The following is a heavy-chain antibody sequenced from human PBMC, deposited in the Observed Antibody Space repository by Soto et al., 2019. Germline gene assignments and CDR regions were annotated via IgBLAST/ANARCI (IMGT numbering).Heavy chain of an antibody. J-gene: IGHJ6*02. CDR2: ISGSGGST. D-gene: IGHD3-22*01. V-gene: IGHV3-23*01. Sequence: EVQLLESGGGLVQPGGSLRLSCAASGFTFSSYAMSWVRQAPGKGLEWVSAISGSGGSTYYADSVKGRFTISRDNSKNTLCLQMNSLRAEHAAVYYSAKGGYYYAISGYWALSQDPYYCYCMDVWGQGTTVTVSS. CDR1: GFTFSSYA. CDR3: AKGGYYYAISGYWALSQDPYYCYCMDV.